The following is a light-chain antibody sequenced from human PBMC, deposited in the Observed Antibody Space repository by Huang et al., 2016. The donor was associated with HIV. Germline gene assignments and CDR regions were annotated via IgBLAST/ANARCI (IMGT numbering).Light chain of an antibody. CDR2: CAS. J-gene: IGKJ2*01. CDR3: QQYYNVPFT. V-gene: IGKV4-1*01. CDR1: QSIFYSSNNRNY. Sequence: DIVMTQSPASLAVSLGERATIICKSSQSIFYSSNNRNYLAWDQQKPGQSPKLLSYCASTRESGVPDRFTGSGSGTDFSLSISSLQAEDVALYYCQQYYNVPFTFGQGTKLDIK.